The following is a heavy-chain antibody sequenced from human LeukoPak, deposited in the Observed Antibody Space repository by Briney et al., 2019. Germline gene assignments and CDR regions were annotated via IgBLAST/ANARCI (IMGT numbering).Heavy chain of an antibody. V-gene: IGHV4-59*13. CDR3: ARGRGGGKPTFGGGIRSSFFDS. J-gene: IGHJ4*02. Sequence: NPSETLSLICTVSGGSMNSYSWTWIRQPPGKGLEYIGYIDFTGSANSRPSLENRVTISADTSRSQFSQTMTSLPAADTAVYYCARGRGGGKPTFGGGIRSSFFDSWGQGTLVVVSS. D-gene: IGHD3-16*01. CDR2: IDFTGSA. CDR1: GGSMNSYS.